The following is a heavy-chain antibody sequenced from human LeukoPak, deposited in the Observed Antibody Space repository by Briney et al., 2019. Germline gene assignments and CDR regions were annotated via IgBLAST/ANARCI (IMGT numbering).Heavy chain of an antibody. V-gene: IGHV3-7*05. CDR1: GVTFSSYW. Sequence: GGSLRLSCAASGVTFSSYWMTWVRQTPGQGLEWVANINQDGSEKYYVDSVKGRFSISRDNAKSSVYLQMNSLRAEDTAVYYCVRGTYYFDTWGQGTLATVSS. CDR2: INQDGSEK. D-gene: IGHD2-21*01. J-gene: IGHJ4*02. CDR3: VRGTYYFDT.